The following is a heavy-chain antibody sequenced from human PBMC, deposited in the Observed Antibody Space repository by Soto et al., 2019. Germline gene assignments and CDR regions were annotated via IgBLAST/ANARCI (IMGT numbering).Heavy chain of an antibody. CDR1: GGSMIAYY. CDR3: ARVRGTAGKRYFDY. CDR2: TYYSGST. J-gene: IGHJ4*02. D-gene: IGHD6-13*01. V-gene: IGHV4-59*01. Sequence: SETLSLTCTVSGGSMIAYYWDWMRQPPGKGLQWIGYTYYSGSTTYNPSLKSRVTISVDSSKNQFSLKLDSVTPADTAVYYCARVRGTAGKRYFDYWGPGTLVTVSS.